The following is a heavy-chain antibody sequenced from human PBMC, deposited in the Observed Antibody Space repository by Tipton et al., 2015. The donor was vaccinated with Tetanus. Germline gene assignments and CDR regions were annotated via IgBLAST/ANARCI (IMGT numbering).Heavy chain of an antibody. CDR3: ARDRYYDILTGYYGVGVDRLYGMDV. J-gene: IGHJ6*02. CDR2: IYYGGST. CDR1: GGSISSGGYY. V-gene: IGHV4-31*03. Sequence: TLSLTCTVSGGSISSGGYYWSWIRQHPGKGLEWIGYIYYGGSTYYNPSLKSRVTISVDTSKNQFSLKLSSVTAADTAVYYCARDRYYDILTGYYGVGVDRLYGMDVWGQGTTVTVSS. D-gene: IGHD3-9*01.